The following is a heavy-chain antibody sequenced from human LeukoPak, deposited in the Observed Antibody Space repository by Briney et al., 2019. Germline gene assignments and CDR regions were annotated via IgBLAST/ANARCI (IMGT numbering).Heavy chain of an antibody. CDR3: ARDRRWFDR. Sequence: GGSLRLSCTDSGFTFSSYWMSWVRQAPGKGLEWVANVKQDGSEKYYVDSVRGQFTISRDNAKNSLHLQMNSLRAEDTAVYYCARDRRWFDRWGQGTLVTVSS. J-gene: IGHJ5*02. V-gene: IGHV3-7*01. CDR1: GFTFSSYW. D-gene: IGHD5-24*01. CDR2: VKQDGSEK.